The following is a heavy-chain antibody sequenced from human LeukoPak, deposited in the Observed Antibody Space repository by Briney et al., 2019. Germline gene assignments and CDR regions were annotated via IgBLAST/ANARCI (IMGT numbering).Heavy chain of an antibody. CDR1: GFTLSTFW. Sequence: GGSLRLSCEASGFTLSTFWMSWVRQAPGKGLEGVANIKQDGSEKHYVDSVQGRFTISRDNAKNSLYLQMDIMRAEDTAVYYCARPRWLQFGPHDSWGQGSLVTVSS. V-gene: IGHV3-7*01. CDR3: ARPRWLQFGPHDS. J-gene: IGHJ4*02. CDR2: IKQDGSEK. D-gene: IGHD5-24*01.